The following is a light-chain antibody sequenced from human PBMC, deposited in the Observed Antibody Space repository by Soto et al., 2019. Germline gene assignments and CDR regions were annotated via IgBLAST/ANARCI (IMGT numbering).Light chain of an antibody. J-gene: IGLJ1*01. CDR3: CSYAGSSAFLYD. CDR2: EGS. CDR1: SSDVGSYNL. V-gene: IGLV2-23*03. Sequence: QYALTQPASVSGYPGRSITISCTRTSSDVGSYNLVSWYQQHQGKAPKLMIYEGSKRPSGVSNRFSGSKSGNTASLTISGLQSEDEADYYCCSYAGSSAFLYDVGSGTKV.